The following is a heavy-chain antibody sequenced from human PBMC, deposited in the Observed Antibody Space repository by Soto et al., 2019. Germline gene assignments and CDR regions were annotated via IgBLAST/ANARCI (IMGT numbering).Heavy chain of an antibody. V-gene: IGHV4-4*02. D-gene: IGHD2-8*01. CDR1: GDSISRSYW. CDR2: IYHSGST. J-gene: IGHJ5*01. CDR3: VRLIGNSWLDS. Sequence: LETLSLTCAVSGDSISRSYWWSWVRQLPGKGLEWIGEIYHSGSTIYNPSLQSRITINPDTSNNQFSLHLSSVTPDDTAVYYCVRLIGNSWLDSWGQGTPVTVSS.